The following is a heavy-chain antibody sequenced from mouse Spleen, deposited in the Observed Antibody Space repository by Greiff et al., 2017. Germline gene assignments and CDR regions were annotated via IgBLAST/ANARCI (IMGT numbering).Heavy chain of an antibody. V-gene: IGHV1-82*01. CDR1: GYAFSSSW. Sequence: VQLKESGPELVKPGASVKISCKASGYAFSSSWMNWVKQRPGKGLEWIGRIYPGDGDTNYNGKFKGKATLTADKSSSTAYMQLSSLTSEDSAVYFCARATVVAPDYWGQGTTLTVSS. J-gene: IGHJ2*01. CDR2: IYPGDGDT. D-gene: IGHD1-1*01. CDR3: ARATVVAPDY.